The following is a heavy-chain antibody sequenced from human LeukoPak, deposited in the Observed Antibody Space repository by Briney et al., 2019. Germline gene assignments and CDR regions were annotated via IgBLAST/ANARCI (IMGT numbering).Heavy chain of an antibody. CDR3: ARGHNWNSYWFDP. J-gene: IGHJ5*02. V-gene: IGHV4-59*12. CDR2: IYHSGST. Sequence: PSETLSLTCTVSGGSISSYYWSWIRQPPGKGLEWIGYIYHSGSTYYNPSLKSRVTISVDRSKNQFSLKLSSVTAADTAVYYCARGHNWNSYWFDPWGQGTLVTVSS. D-gene: IGHD1-7*01. CDR1: GGSISSYY.